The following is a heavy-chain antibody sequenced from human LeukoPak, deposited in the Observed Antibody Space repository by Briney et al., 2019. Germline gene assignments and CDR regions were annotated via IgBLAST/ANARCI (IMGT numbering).Heavy chain of an antibody. J-gene: IGHJ4*02. CDR2: INPRGGST. CDR3: ARAMADYSYFDY. V-gene: IGHV1-46*01. Sequence: GASVKVSCKASGYTFTSYYMHWVRQPPAQGLEWMGIINPRGGSTSYAQTFQGRVTMTRDAYTSTVYMELNSLRSEDTAVYYCARAMADYSYFDYWGQGTLVTVS. CDR1: GYTFTSYY. D-gene: IGHD5-18*01.